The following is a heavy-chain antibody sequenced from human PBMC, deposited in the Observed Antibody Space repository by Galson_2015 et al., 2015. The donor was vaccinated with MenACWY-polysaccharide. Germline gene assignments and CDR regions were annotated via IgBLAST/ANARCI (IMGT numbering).Heavy chain of an antibody. Sequence: SLRLSCAASGFTFTNYAMSWVRQAPGKGLEWVSAISGNGDNTYYADSVRGRFTISRDTSRNTLYLQMRSPRADDTALYYCARAGIRDVVPTARFSPAPDYWGQGTLVTVSS. CDR1: GFTFTNYA. D-gene: IGHD3-3*01. CDR3: ARAGIRDVVPTARFSPAPDY. J-gene: IGHJ4*02. V-gene: IGHV3-23*01. CDR2: ISGNGDNT.